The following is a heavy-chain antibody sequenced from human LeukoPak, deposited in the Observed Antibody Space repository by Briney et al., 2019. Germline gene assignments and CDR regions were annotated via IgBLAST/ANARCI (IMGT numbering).Heavy chain of an antibody. Sequence: ASETLSLTCTVSGVSMSTYYWSWIRQPPGNGLGWIGYIYNSGSTNYNPSLKSLVTISVDTSKNQFYLKLSSVTAADTAVYYCGRDREHSYGRWIDYWGQGTLVTVSS. CDR1: GVSMSTYY. J-gene: IGHJ4*02. CDR3: GRDREHSYGRWIDY. CDR2: IYNSGST. V-gene: IGHV4-59*12. D-gene: IGHD5-18*01.